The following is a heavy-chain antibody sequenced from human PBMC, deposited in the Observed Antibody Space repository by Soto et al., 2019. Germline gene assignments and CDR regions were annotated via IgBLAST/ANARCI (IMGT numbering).Heavy chain of an antibody. CDR1: GGTFSSYA. D-gene: IGHD6-13*01. CDR3: ARGVAAALDDAFDI. J-gene: IGHJ3*02. CDR2: IIPIFGTA. Sequence: GASVKVSCKASGGTFSSYAISWVRQAPGQGLERMGGIIPIFGTANYAQKFQGRVTITADESTSTAYMELSSLRSEDTAVYYCARGVAAALDDAFDIWGQGTMVTVSS. V-gene: IGHV1-69*13.